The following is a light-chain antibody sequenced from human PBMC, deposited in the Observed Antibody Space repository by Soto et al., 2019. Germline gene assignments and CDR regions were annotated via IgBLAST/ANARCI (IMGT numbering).Light chain of an antibody. CDR2: GVF. J-gene: IGKJ2*01. CDR3: QHYDGSPRT. CDR1: QSVGDNF. V-gene: IGKV3-20*01. Sequence: TVLTQSPGTVSLSPGERATLSCRTSQSVGDNFLAWYQQKPGQAPRLLIYGVFNRASGIPSRFSGSGSGTDFTLTISGLEPEDFAVYYCQHYDGSPRTFGQGTKVEIK.